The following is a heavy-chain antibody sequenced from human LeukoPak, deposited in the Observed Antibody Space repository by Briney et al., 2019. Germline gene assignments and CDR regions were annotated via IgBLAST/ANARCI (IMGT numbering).Heavy chain of an antibody. CDR1: GFTFSSYG. CDR2: ISYDGSNK. D-gene: IGHD2-2*01. J-gene: IGHJ4*02. CDR3: AKTPRSRSSTSCYLDY. Sequence: GGSLRLSCAASGFTFSSYGMPWVRQAPGKGLEWVAVISYDGSNKYYADSVKGRFTISRDNSKNTLYLQMNSLRAEDTAVYYCAKTPRSRSSTSCYLDYWGQGTLVTVSS. V-gene: IGHV3-30*18.